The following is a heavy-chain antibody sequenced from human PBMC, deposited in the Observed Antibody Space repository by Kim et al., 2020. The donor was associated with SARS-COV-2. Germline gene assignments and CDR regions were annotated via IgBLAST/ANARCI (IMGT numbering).Heavy chain of an antibody. CDR1: GYTFTSYA. CDR3: AREDSSGWYSRGFFDI. J-gene: IGHJ3*02. V-gene: IGHV7-4-1*02. CDR2: INTNTGNP. D-gene: IGHD6-19*01. Sequence: ASVKVSCKASGYTFTSYAMNWVRQAPGQGLEWMGWINTNTGNPTYAQGFTGRFVFSLDTSVSTAYLQISSLKAEDTAVYYCAREDSSGWYSRGFFDIWGQGTMVTVSS.